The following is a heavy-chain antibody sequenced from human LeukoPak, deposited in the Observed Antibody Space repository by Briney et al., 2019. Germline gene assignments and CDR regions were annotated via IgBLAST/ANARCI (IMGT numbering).Heavy chain of an antibody. D-gene: IGHD6-6*01. CDR3: ARLISSSGNFDY. CDR2: IYYSGTT. V-gene: IGHV4-39*02. Sequence: PSETLSLTCTVSGGSISSSAYYWGWIRQPPGKGLEWIGSIYYSGTTYYNPSLKSRVTISVYTSKNHFSLKLSSVTAADTAVYYCARLISSSGNFDYWGQGTLVTVSS. CDR1: GGSISSSAYY. J-gene: IGHJ4*02.